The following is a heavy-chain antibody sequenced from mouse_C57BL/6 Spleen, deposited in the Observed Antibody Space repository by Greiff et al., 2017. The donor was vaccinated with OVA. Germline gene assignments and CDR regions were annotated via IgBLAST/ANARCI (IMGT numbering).Heavy chain of an antibody. J-gene: IGHJ2*01. CDR1: GYTFTDYE. Sequence: QVQLQQSGAELVRPGASVTLSCKASGYTFTDYEMHWVKQTPVHGLEWIGAIDPETGGTAYNQKFKGKAILTADKSSSTAYMELRSLISEDSAVYYCTRSTTTVVGDYWGQGTTLTVSS. CDR2: IDPETGGT. D-gene: IGHD1-1*01. V-gene: IGHV1-15*01. CDR3: TRSTTTVVGDY.